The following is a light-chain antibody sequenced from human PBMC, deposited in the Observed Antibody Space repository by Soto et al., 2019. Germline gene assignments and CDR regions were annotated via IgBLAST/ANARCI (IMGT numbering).Light chain of an antibody. Sequence: QSVLTQPASVSGSPGQSITISCTGTSSDVGSYNFVSWYQQLPGKAPKLMIYEVSNRSSGVSNRFSGSKSGNTASLTISGLHAEDEAHYYCSSYTTSSNYVFGSGNKVIV. CDR2: EVS. CDR3: SSYTTSSNYV. J-gene: IGLJ1*01. CDR1: SSDVGSYNF. V-gene: IGLV2-14*01.